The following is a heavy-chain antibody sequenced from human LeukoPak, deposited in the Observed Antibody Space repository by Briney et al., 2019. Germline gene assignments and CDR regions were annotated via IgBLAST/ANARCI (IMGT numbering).Heavy chain of an antibody. V-gene: IGHV4-34*01. J-gene: IGHJ6*02. CDR1: GGSFSGYY. Sequence: TSETLSLTCAVYGGSFSGYYWSWIRQPPGKGLEWIGEINHSGSTSYNPSLKSRVTISVDTSKNQFSLKLSSVTAADTAVYYCARQLQPPYYYYGMDVWGQGTTVTVSS. D-gene: IGHD4-11*01. CDR3: ARQLQPPYYYYGMDV. CDR2: INHSGST.